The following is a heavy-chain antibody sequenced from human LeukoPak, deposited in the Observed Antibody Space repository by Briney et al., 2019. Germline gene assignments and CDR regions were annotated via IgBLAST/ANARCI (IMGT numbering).Heavy chain of an antibody. V-gene: IGHV3-21*01. D-gene: IGHD2-2*01. Sequence: GGSLRLSCAASGFTFSSYSMNWVRQAPGKGLEWVSSISSSSSYIYYADSVKGRFTISRDNAKNSLYLQMNSLRAEDTAVYYCARVHCSSTSCLYYYYYYMDVWGKGTTVTISS. CDR2: ISSSSSYI. CDR1: GFTFSSYS. CDR3: ARVHCSSTSCLYYYYYYMDV. J-gene: IGHJ6*03.